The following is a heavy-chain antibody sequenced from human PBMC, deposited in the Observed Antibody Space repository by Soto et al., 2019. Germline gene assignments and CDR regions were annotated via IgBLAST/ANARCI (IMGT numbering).Heavy chain of an antibody. Sequence: VELVQSGAEVEKPGAAVRISCKTSGYTFTAYYIHWVRQAPGQGLEWMGWINPNSGVANYAQNFQGRVTMTRDTSISTVYMELTKMRSEDTTIYYCARRGSGSEYPQYFYYGMDVWGQGTTAAASS. CDR1: GYTFTAYY. D-gene: IGHD5-12*01. CDR2: INPNSGVA. V-gene: IGHV1-2*02. J-gene: IGHJ6*02. CDR3: ARRGSGSEYPQYFYYGMDV.